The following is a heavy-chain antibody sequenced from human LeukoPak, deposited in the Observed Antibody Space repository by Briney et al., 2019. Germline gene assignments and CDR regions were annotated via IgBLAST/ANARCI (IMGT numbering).Heavy chain of an antibody. CDR1: GFTFRSYV. CDR2: ISGSGGRT. J-gene: IGHJ5*02. Sequence: GGSLRLSCAASGFTFRSYVMNWVRQAPGKGLEWVSNISGSGGRTYYADSVKGRFTISRDNSKNTLYLQMNSLRVEDTAVYYCARAPSLVVTASPWLGWFDPWGQGTLVTVSS. D-gene: IGHD2-21*02. CDR3: ARAPSLVVTASPWLGWFDP. V-gene: IGHV3-23*01.